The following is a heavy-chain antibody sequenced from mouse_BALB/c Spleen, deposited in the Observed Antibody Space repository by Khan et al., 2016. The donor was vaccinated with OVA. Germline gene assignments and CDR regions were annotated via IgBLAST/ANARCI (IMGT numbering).Heavy chain of an antibody. D-gene: IGHD2-10*01. CDR3: ARQPYYHYNIMDY. CDR2: IWSDGST. J-gene: IGHJ4*01. Sequence: VQLQESGPGLVAPSQSLSITCTFSGFSLTNSGVHWVRQPPGKGLEWLVVIWSDGSTTYNSALKSRLTISKDNSKSQVFLKMNRLQTDDTAMYFCARQPYYHYNIMDYWGQGTSVTVSS. CDR1: GFSLTNSG. V-gene: IGHV2-6-1*01.